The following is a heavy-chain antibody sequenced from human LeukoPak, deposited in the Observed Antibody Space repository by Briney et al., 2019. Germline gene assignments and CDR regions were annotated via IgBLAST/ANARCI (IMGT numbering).Heavy chain of an antibody. V-gene: IGHV3-30-3*02. CDR3: AKTIPYWYFDL. Sequence: GGSLRLSCAASGFTFSSYAMHWVRQAPGKGLEWVAVISYDGSNKYYADSVKGRFTISRDNSKNTLYLQMNSLRAEDTAIYYCAKTIPYWYFDLWGHGTLVTVSS. CDR2: ISYDGSNK. J-gene: IGHJ2*01. D-gene: IGHD5-24*01. CDR1: GFTFSSYA.